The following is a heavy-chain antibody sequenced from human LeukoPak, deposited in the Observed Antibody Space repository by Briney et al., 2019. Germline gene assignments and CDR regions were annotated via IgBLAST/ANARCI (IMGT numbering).Heavy chain of an antibody. V-gene: IGHV3-74*01. D-gene: IGHD6-19*01. CDR2: INSDESST. Sequence: GGSLRLSCAASGFTFSSYWMHWVRQAPGKGLVWVSRINSDESSTSYADSVKGRFTISRDSAKNTLYLQMNSLRAEDTAVYYCASGGRYSSGWYGYYFDYWGQGTLVTVSS. CDR3: ASGGRYSSGWYGYYFDY. CDR1: GFTFSSYW. J-gene: IGHJ4*02.